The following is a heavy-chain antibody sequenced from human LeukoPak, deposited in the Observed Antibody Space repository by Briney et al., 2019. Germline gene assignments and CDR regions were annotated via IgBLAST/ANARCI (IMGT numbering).Heavy chain of an antibody. CDR1: GYTFSNYY. D-gene: IGHD4-11*01. V-gene: IGHV1-46*01. J-gene: IGHJ4*02. CDR3: ARRHFVDYRFDY. CDR2: INPSGGST. Sequence: ASVKVSCKASGYTFSNYYMHWVRQAPGQGLEWMGIINPSGGSTSYAQKFQGRVTMTRDTSTSTVYMELSSLRSEDTAVYYCARRHFVDYRFDYWGQGTLVTVSS.